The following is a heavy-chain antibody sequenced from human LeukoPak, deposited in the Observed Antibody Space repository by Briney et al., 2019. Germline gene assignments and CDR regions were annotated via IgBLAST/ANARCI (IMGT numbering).Heavy chain of an antibody. CDR1: GGTFSSYA. CDR2: IIPIFGTA. V-gene: IGHV1-69*05. Sequence: ASVKVSCKASGGTFSSYAISWVRQAPGQGLEWMGGIIPIFGTANYAQKFQGRVTITTDESTSTAYMELSSLRSEDTAVYYCARGIVVPARGHFDYWGQGTLVTVSS. D-gene: IGHD2-2*01. CDR3: ARGIVVPARGHFDY. J-gene: IGHJ4*02.